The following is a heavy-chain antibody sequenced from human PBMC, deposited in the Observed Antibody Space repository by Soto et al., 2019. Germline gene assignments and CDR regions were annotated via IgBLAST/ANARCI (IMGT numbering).Heavy chain of an antibody. V-gene: IGHV4-34*01. CDR3: ARGKDGYKL. Sequence: SETLSLTCAVYGGSFSGYYWSWIRQPPGKGLEWIGEINHSGSTNYNPSLKSRVTISVDTSKNQFSLKLSSVTAADTAVYYCARGKDGYKLWGQGTMVTVSS. J-gene: IGHJ3*01. CDR1: GGSFSGYY. CDR2: INHSGST. D-gene: IGHD5-12*01.